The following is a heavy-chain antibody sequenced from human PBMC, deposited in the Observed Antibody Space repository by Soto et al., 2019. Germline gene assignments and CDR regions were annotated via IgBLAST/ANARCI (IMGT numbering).Heavy chain of an antibody. Sequence: QVQLQESGPGLVKPSETLSLTCTVSGGSISSYYWSWIRQPPGKGLEWIGYIYYSGSTNYNPSLTSRFPISVDTSKHQFTLKLSSVTAADTAVYYCARPRRITMVRGANWYFDLWGRGTLVTVSS. V-gene: IGHV4-59*08. CDR3: ARPRRITMVRGANWYFDL. CDR2: IYYSGST. J-gene: IGHJ2*01. D-gene: IGHD3-10*01. CDR1: GGSISSYY.